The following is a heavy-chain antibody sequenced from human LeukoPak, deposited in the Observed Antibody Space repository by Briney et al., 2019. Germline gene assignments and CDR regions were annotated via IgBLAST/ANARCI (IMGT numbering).Heavy chain of an antibody. CDR1: GGSISSSNW. CDR2: IYLRGNT. J-gene: IGHJ5*02. V-gene: IGHV4-4*02. Sequence: SETLSLTCAISGGSISSSNWWTWVRQPPGKGLEWVGEIYLRGNTNYNPSLKSRVTISVDTSKNQFSLKLSSVTAADTAVYYCARVKLERRGNWFDPWGQGTLVTVSS. CDR3: ARVKLERRGNWFDP. D-gene: IGHD1-1*01.